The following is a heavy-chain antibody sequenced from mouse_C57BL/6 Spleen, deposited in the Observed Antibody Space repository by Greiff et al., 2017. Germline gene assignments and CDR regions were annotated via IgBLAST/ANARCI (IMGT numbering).Heavy chain of an antibody. D-gene: IGHD2-1*01. J-gene: IGHJ4*01. CDR3: ARFPIYSYAMDY. V-gene: IGHV1-80*01. Sequence: QVQLQQSGAELVKPGASVKISCKASGYAFSSYWMNWVKQRPGKGLVWIGQIYPGDGDTNYNGKFKGKATLTANKSSSTAYMQLSSLTSEDSAVYFCARFPIYSYAMDYWGQGTSVTVSS. CDR1: GYAFSSYW. CDR2: IYPGDGDT.